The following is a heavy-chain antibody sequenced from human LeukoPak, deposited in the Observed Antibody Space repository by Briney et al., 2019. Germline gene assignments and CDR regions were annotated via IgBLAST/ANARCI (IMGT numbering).Heavy chain of an antibody. J-gene: IGHJ6*02. Sequence: EASVKVSCKASGHSFGNYGFSWVRQAPGQGLEWMGRISAHNGNTNYAQKFQGRVTMTTDTSTTTAYMELRSLRSDDTAVYYCAREVVNYHGSGSISPRQDYYGMDVWGQGTTVIVSS. CDR2: ISAHNGNT. CDR3: AREVVNYHGSGSISPRQDYYGMDV. CDR1: GHSFGNYG. D-gene: IGHD3-10*01. V-gene: IGHV1-18*01.